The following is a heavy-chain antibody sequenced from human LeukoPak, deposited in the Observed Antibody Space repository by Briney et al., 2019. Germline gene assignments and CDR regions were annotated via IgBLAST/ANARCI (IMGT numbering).Heavy chain of an antibody. CDR1: GYTFTSYG. J-gene: IGHJ3*02. D-gene: IGHD1-26*01. CDR2: ISAYNGNT. CDR3: ARSLWELPTSDAFDI. Sequence: ASVKVSCMASGYTFTSYGISWVRQAPGQGLEWMGWISAYNGNTNYAQKLQGRVTMTTDTSTSTAYMELRSLRSDDTAVYYCARSLWELPTSDAFDIWGQGTMVTVSS. V-gene: IGHV1-18*01.